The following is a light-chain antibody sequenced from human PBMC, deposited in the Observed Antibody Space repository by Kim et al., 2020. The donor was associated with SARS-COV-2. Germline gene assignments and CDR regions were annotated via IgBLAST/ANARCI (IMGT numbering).Light chain of an antibody. CDR1: RSIGTS. Sequence: GDRVTITCRAGRSIGTSLAWYLQKPGKAPKILIYKASTLESGVPSRFSGGGSGTDFSLTISSLQPDDFATYYCQQYSDYRISFGQGTRL. CDR3: QQYSDYRIS. V-gene: IGKV1-5*03. CDR2: KAS. J-gene: IGKJ5*01.